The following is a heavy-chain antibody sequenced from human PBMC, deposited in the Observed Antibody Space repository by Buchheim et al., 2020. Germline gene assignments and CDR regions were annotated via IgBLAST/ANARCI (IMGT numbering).Heavy chain of an antibody. CDR3: ARGGAYYGSGSRSYYYGMDV. J-gene: IGHJ6*02. Sequence: QVQLQESGPGLVKPSQTLSLTCTVSGGSISSGDYYWSWIRQPPGKGLEWIGYIYYSGSSYYNPSLKSRVTISVDTSKNQFSLKLSSVTAADTAVYYCARGGAYYGSGSRSYYYGMDVWGQGTT. CDR1: GGSISSGDYY. D-gene: IGHD3-10*01. V-gene: IGHV4-30-4*01. CDR2: IYYSGSS.